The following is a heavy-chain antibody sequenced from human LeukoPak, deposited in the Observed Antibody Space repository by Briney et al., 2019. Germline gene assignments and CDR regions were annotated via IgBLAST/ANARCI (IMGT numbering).Heavy chain of an antibody. CDR2: INPNSGGT. D-gene: IGHD2-8*01. Sequence: ASVKVSCKASGYTFTGYYMHWVRQAPGQGLEWMGWINPNSGGTNYAQKFQGRVTMTRDTSISTAYMELSRLRSDDTAVYYCAKDLRYCTNGVCYTYYFDYWGQGTLVTVSS. CDR3: AKDLRYCTNGVCYTYYFDY. J-gene: IGHJ4*02. CDR1: GYTFTGYY. V-gene: IGHV1-2*02.